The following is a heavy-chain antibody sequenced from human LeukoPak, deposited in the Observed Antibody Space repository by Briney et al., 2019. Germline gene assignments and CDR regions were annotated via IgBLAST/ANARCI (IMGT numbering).Heavy chain of an antibody. D-gene: IGHD4-17*01. CDR2: ISSSSSYI. Sequence: GGSLRLSCAASGFTFSSYSMNWVRQAPGKGLEWVSSISSSSSYIYYADSVKGRFTISRDNAKNSLYLQMNSLRAEDTAVYYCARSPTTVTTWGGYWGQGTLVTVSS. J-gene: IGHJ4*02. V-gene: IGHV3-21*01. CDR1: GFTFSSYS. CDR3: ARSPTTVTTWGGY.